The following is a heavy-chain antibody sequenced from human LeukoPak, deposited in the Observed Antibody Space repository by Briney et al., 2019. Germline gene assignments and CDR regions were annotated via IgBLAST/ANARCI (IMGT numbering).Heavy chain of an antibody. V-gene: IGHV7-4-1*02. J-gene: IGHJ5*02. Sequence: ASLKVSCKASGYTFTDDYIHWVRQAPGQGLEWMGWINTNTGNPTYAQGFTGRFVFSLDTSVSTAYLQISSLKAEDTAVYYCAREDSSGYHNWFDPWGQGTLVTVSS. CDR3: AREDSSGYHNWFDP. CDR2: INTNTGNP. D-gene: IGHD3-22*01. CDR1: GYTFTDDY.